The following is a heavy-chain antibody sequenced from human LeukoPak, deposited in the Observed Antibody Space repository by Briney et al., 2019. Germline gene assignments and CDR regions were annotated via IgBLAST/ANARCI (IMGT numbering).Heavy chain of an antibody. CDR2: IYTSGST. CDR1: GGSISSHY. Sequence: SETLSLTCTVSGGSISSHYWSWIRQPAGKGLEWIGRIYTSGSTHYNASLKSRVSMSVDTSKNQFSLKLSPVTAADTAVFYCARENSGSYREFDYWGQGTLVTVSS. D-gene: IGHD1-26*01. V-gene: IGHV4-4*07. CDR3: ARENSGSYREFDY. J-gene: IGHJ4*02.